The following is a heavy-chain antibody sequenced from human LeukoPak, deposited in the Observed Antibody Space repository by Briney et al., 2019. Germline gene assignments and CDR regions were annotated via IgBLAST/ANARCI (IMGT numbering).Heavy chain of an antibody. V-gene: IGHV3-43*02. J-gene: IGHJ3*02. Sequence: GGSLRLPCAGSGFTFDDYAMHWVRQAPGKGLEWVSLISGDGGSTYYADSVKGRFTISRDNRKNSLYLQMNSLRTEHTALYYCAKGLTAMVTAFDIWGQGTMVTVSS. D-gene: IGHD5-18*01. CDR1: GFTFDDYA. CDR3: AKGLTAMVTAFDI. CDR2: ISGDGGST.